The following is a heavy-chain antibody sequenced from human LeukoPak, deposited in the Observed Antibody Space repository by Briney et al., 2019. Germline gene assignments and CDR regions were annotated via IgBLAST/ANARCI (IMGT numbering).Heavy chain of an antibody. CDR1: DDSITMYY. CDR2: VDHTGST. Sequence: SETLSLTCSVSDDSITMYYWTWIRQPPGKGLEWIGYVDHTGSTNFNPSLNGRVSISRDTSKNLFSLRLRSVTAADTAVYFCARGRVSSSTWYSTYYYYFYMDVWGKGTTVTFSS. CDR3: ARGRVSSSTWYSTYYYYFYMDV. D-gene: IGHD4-11*01. J-gene: IGHJ6*03. V-gene: IGHV4-59*01.